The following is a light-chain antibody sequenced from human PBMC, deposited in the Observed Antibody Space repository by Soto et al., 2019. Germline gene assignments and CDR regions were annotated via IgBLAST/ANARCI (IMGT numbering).Light chain of an antibody. CDR2: GAS. CDR3: QQYHYWWA. CDR1: ESIDSN. Sequence: EIVMTQSPATLSVSPGERATLSCRASESIDSNLAWYQQKPGQAPRLLIYGASTRASDIPARFSGSGSETEFTLTITSLQSEDFAVYYCQQYHYWWAFGQGTKVDIK. V-gene: IGKV3-15*01. J-gene: IGKJ1*01.